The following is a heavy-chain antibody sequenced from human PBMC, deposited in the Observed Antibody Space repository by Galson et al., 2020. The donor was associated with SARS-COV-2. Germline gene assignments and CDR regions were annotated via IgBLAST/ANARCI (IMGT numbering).Heavy chain of an antibody. CDR1: GYTFTSYG. Sequence: ASVKVSCKASGYTFTSYGISWVRQAPGQGLEWMGWISAYNGNTNYAQKLQGRVTMTTDTSTCTAYMELRSLRSDDTAVYYCAREGAAMGPRYYLDYWGQGTLVTVSS. D-gene: IGHD5-18*01. CDR2: ISAYNGNT. J-gene: IGHJ4*02. CDR3: AREGAAMGPRYYLDY. V-gene: IGHV1-18*04.